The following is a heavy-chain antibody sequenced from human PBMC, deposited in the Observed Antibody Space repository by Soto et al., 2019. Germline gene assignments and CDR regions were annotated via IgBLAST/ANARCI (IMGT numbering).Heavy chain of an antibody. J-gene: IGHJ4*02. CDR3: ARDSGDGYNDFDY. CDR1: GFTFSSYA. D-gene: IGHD5-12*01. CDR2: ISYDGSNK. V-gene: IGHV3-30-3*01. Sequence: PGGSLRLSCAASGFTFSSYAMHWVRQAPGKGLEWVAVISYDGSNKYYADSVKGRFTISRDNSKNTLYLQMNSLRAEDTAVYYCARDSGDGYNDFDYWGQGTLVTVSS.